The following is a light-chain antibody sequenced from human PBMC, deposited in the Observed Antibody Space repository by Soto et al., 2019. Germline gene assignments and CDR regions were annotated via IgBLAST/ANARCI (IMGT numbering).Light chain of an antibody. CDR1: QSIDSN. CDR3: QQYNKWPLFT. V-gene: IGKV3-15*01. CDR2: GAS. J-gene: IGKJ3*01. Sequence: ETVLTQSPATFSVSPGERATLSCRASQSIDSNLACYQQRPGQPPRLLIYGASTRATGVPARFSGSGACTEFTLTINSLQSEDFALYYCQQYNKWPLFTFGPGTKVDIK.